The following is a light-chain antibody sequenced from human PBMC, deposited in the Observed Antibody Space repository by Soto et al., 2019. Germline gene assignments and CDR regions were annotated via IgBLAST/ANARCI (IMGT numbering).Light chain of an antibody. CDR2: GAS. CDR3: QQYNNWSPYT. CDR1: QSVSSN. Sequence: EIVMTQSPATLSVSPGERATLSCRASQSVSSNLAWYQQKPGQAPRLLIYGASTRATGIPARFSGSGSGTEFTLTISSLLSEDFAVYYCQQYNNWSPYTFGQGTKLDIK. J-gene: IGKJ2*01. V-gene: IGKV3-15*01.